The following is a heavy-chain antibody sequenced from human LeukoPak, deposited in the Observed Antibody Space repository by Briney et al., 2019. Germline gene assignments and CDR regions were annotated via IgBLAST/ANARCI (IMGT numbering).Heavy chain of an antibody. D-gene: IGHD6-13*01. Sequence: PGGSLRLSCAASGFTFSSYWMSWVRQAPGKGLEWVANIKQDGSEKYYVDSVKGRFTISRDNAKNSLYLQMNSLRAEDTAVYYCARGGYSSSWDNFDYWGQGTLVAVSS. CDR3: ARGGYSSSWDNFDY. CDR2: IKQDGSEK. CDR1: GFTFSSYW. J-gene: IGHJ4*02. V-gene: IGHV3-7*01.